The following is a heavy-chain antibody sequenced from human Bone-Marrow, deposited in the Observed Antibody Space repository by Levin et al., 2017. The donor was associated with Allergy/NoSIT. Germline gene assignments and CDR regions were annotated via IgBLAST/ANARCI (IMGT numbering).Heavy chain of an antibody. CDR3: ARDRTYYDILTGYYNYYYYGMDV. V-gene: IGHV3-7*04. J-gene: IGHJ6*02. D-gene: IGHD3-9*01. Sequence: PGGSLRLSCAASGFTFSSYWMSWVRQAPGKGLEWVANIKQDGSEKYYVDSVKGRFTISRDNAKNSLYLQMNSLRAEDTAVYYCARDRTYYDILTGYYNYYYYGMDVWGQGTTVTVSS. CDR2: IKQDGSEK. CDR1: GFTFSSYW.